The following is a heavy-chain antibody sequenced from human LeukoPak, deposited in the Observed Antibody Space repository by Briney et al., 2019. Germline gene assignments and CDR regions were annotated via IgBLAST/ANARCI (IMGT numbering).Heavy chain of an antibody. V-gene: IGHV3-48*04. J-gene: IGHJ4*02. D-gene: IGHD1-1*01. CDR1: GFTFSSYS. CDR2: ITSSGSTK. CDR3: ARLAGWKLIAPFDY. Sequence: GGSLRLSCAASGFTFSSYSMNWVRQAPGKGPEWVSYITSSGSTKYYADSVKGRFTISRDDAKNSLYLQMNSLRAEDTAVYYCARLAGWKLIAPFDYWGQGTLVTVSS.